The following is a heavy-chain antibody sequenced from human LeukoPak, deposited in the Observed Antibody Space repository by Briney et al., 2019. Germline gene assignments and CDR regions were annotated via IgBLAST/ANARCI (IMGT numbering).Heavy chain of an antibody. D-gene: IGHD2-2*02. CDR3: ARDAEVVPAAIPSAFDI. V-gene: IGHV3-66*02. CDR2: IYSGGST. CDR1: GFTVSSNY. Sequence: PGGSLRLSCAASGFTVSSNYMSWVRQAPGKGLEGVSVIYSGGSTYYGDSVKGRFTISRDNSKNTLYLQMNSLRAEDTAVYYCARDAEVVPAAIPSAFDIWGQGTMVTVSS. J-gene: IGHJ3*02.